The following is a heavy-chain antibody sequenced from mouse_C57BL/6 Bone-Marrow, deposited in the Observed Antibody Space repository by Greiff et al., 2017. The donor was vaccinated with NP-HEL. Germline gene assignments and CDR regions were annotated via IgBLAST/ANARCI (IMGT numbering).Heavy chain of an antibody. CDR3: ARGYYGSHFDY. CDR1: GYTFTSYW. Sequence: QVHVKQPGAELVKPGASVKLSCKASGYTFTSYWMHWVKQRPGQGLEWIGMIHPNSGSTNYNEKFKSKATLTVDKSSSTAYMQRSSRTYEDSAIYYCARGYYGSHFDYWGQGTTLTVSS. D-gene: IGHD1-1*01. V-gene: IGHV1-64*01. J-gene: IGHJ2*01. CDR2: IHPNSGST.